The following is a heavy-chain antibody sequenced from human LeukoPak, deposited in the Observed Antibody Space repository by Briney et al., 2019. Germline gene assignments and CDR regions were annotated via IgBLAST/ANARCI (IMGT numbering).Heavy chain of an antibody. Sequence: PSETLSLTCAVSGVSISSSNSYWGWIRQPPGTGLEWIGSIYYSGNTYYNASLKSRVTISVDTSKNQFSLKVTSVTAADTAVYYCARQNGVDLFSLPGGQGILVTVSS. J-gene: IGHJ4*02. D-gene: IGHD2-8*01. CDR3: ARQNGVDLFSLP. V-gene: IGHV4-39*01. CDR2: IYYSGNT. CDR1: GVSISSSNSY.